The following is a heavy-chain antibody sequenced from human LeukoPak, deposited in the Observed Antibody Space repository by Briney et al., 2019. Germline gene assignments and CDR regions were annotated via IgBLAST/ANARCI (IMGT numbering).Heavy chain of an antibody. V-gene: IGHV4-39*07. J-gene: IGHJ4*02. CDR2: IYYSGST. CDR1: GGSISSSSYY. D-gene: IGHD1-1*01. CDR3: ARVAKKERDFDY. Sequence: PSETLSLTCTVSGGSISSSSYYWGWIRQPPGKGLEWIGSIYYSGSTYYNPSLKSRVIISVDTSKNQFSLKLSSVTAADTAVYYCARVAKKERDFDYWGQGTLVTVSS.